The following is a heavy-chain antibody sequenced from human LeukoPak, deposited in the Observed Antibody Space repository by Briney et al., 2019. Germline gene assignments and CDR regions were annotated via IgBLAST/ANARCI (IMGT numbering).Heavy chain of an antibody. J-gene: IGHJ4*02. CDR2: ISYDGSNK. Sequence: GGSLRLSCAASGFTFSSYGMHWVRQAPGKGLEWVAVISYDGSNKYYADCVKGRFTISRDNSKNTLYLQMNSLRAEDTAVYYCAKDRYDSTGYYKEFDYWGQGTLVTVSS. CDR1: GFTFSSYG. V-gene: IGHV3-30*18. D-gene: IGHD3-22*01. CDR3: AKDRYDSTGYYKEFDY.